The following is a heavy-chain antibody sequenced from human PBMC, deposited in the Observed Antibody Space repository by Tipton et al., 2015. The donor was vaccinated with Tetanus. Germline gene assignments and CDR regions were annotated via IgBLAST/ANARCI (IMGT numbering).Heavy chain of an antibody. CDR1: GFIISNNN. D-gene: IGHD5-12*01. J-gene: IGHJ4*02. Sequence: SLRLSCEASGFIISNNNMNWVRQAPGKGLEWVSAISGPGTMTYFADSVKGRFTISRDNSKNTLSLQMSSLRAEDTAVYYCAKFDGYDYWYFDYWGQGTLVTVSS. CDR3: AKFDGYDYWYFDY. V-gene: IGHV3-23*01. CDR2: ISGPGTMT.